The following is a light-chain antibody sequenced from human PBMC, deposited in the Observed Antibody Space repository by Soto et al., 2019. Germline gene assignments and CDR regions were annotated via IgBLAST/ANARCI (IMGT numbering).Light chain of an antibody. J-gene: IGKJ2*01. CDR1: QSVLYNSNNKNY. Sequence: DIVMTQSPDSLAVSLGERATINCKSSQSVLYNSNNKNYLAWYQQKPGQPPKLLIYWASTRGSGVPDRFSGSGSGTDFTLTISSLQAEDVAVYFCQQYYSTPRTFGQGTKLEIK. CDR2: WAS. CDR3: QQYYSTPRT. V-gene: IGKV4-1*01.